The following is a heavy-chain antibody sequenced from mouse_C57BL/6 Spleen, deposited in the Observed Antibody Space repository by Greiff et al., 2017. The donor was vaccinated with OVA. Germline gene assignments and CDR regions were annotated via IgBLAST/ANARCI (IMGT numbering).Heavy chain of an antibody. CDR2: IYTGDGDT. CDR1: GYAFSSYW. Sequence: VQLQQSGAELVKPGDSVKISCTASGYAFSSYWMNWVKQSPGKGLEWIGQIYTGDGDTNYNGKFKGQATLTADKSSSTAYMQLSSLTAEDSAVYFCARRGGGFDYWGQGTTLTVSS. CDR3: ARRGGGFDY. V-gene: IGHV1-80*01. J-gene: IGHJ2*01.